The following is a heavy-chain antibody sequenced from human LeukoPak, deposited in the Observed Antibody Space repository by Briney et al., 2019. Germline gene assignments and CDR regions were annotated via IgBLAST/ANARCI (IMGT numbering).Heavy chain of an antibody. CDR3: ASLSF. V-gene: IGHV4-59*01. CDR2: IYYSGST. Sequence: SETLSLTCTVSGGSISSYYWSWIRQPPGKGLEWIGYIYYSGSTNYNPSLKSRVTISVDTSKNQFSLKLSSVTAADTAVYYCASLSFWGQGTLVTVSS. J-gene: IGHJ4*02. CDR1: GGSISSYY.